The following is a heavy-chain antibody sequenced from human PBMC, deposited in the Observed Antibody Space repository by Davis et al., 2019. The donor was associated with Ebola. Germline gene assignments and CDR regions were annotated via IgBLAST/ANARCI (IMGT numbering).Heavy chain of an antibody. CDR1: GFTFSDHY. CDR2: IGGGGDDT. D-gene: IGHD5-18*01. V-gene: IGHV3-23*01. Sequence: GGSLRLSCAASGFTFSDHYMDWVRQAPGKGLEWVSLIGGGGDDTYYPDSMKGRFTISRDNSRNMLFLQMNSLRAEDTAVYFCAKDSRGYNKPFDFWGQGTLVTVSS. J-gene: IGHJ4*02. CDR3: AKDSRGYNKPFDF.